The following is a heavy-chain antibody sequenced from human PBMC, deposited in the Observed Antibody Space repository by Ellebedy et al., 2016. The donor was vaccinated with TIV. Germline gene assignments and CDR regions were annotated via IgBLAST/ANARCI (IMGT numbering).Heavy chain of an antibody. Sequence: GGSLRLSCAASGFRFNNYWMSWVRQAPGKGLEWVANIKQDSSDMYYVDSVEGRFTISRDNDQNSLYLQMNSLRAEETAVYYCATDGSYGDYRSPTHAFEVWGQGTMVTVSS. CDR3: ATDGSYGDYRSPTHAFEV. CDR1: GFRFNNYW. CDR2: IKQDSSDM. D-gene: IGHD4-17*01. J-gene: IGHJ3*01. V-gene: IGHV3-7*01.